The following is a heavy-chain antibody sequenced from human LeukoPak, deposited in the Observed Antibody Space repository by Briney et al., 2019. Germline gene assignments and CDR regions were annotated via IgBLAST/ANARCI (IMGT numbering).Heavy chain of an antibody. CDR2: ISSSGSTI. D-gene: IGHD1-1*01. CDR1: GFTFSTYS. CDR3: ARDGGVWNDAFDI. Sequence: GGSLRLSCAASGFTFSTYSGNWIRQAPGKGLEWVSYISSSGSTIYYADSVKGRFTISRDNAKNSLYLQMNSLRAEDTAVYYCARDGGVWNDAFDIWGQGTMVTVSS. J-gene: IGHJ3*02. V-gene: IGHV3-48*04.